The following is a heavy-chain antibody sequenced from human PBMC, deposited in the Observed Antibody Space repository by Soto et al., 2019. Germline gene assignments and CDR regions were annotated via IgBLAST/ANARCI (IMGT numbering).Heavy chain of an antibody. J-gene: IGHJ5*02. Sequence: GESLKISCKGSGYSFTSYWIGWVRQMPGKGLEWMGIIYPGDSDTRYSPSFQGQVTISADKFISTAYLQWSSLKASDTAMYYCARDTTFGGVLSTWFDPWGQGTLVTVSS. V-gene: IGHV5-51*01. CDR2: IYPGDSDT. CDR3: ARDTTFGGVLSTWFDP. CDR1: GYSFTSYW. D-gene: IGHD3-16*01.